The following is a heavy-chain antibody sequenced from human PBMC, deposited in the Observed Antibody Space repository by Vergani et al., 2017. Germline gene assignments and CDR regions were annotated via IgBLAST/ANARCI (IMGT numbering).Heavy chain of an antibody. CDR3: AKDHSGQQWLALPYYFDY. V-gene: IGHV3-9*01. Sequence: EVQLVESGGGLVQPGRSLRLSCAASGFTFDDYAMHWVRQAPGKGLEWVSGISWNSGSIGYADSVKGRFTISRDNSKNTLYLQMNSLRAEDTAVYYCAKDHSGQQWLALPYYFDYWGQGTLVTVSS. J-gene: IGHJ4*02. D-gene: IGHD6-19*01. CDR2: ISWNSGSI. CDR1: GFTFDDYA.